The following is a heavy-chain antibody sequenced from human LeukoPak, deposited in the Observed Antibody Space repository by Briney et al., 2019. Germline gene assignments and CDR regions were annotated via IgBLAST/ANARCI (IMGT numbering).Heavy chain of an antibody. CDR3: ARGCYRCFDY. D-gene: IGHD2-8*01. CDR2: TYYRSKWNT. Sequence: SPTLSLTHALSGDSLSNNNVDWNWVRQAPARGLEWLGRTYYRSKWNTDYAVYVKSRITINSDTSKHQFSLQLSSVTPEDTALYYCARGCYRCFDYWDQGTLVTVSS. CDR1: GDSLSNNNVD. V-gene: IGHV6-1*01. J-gene: IGHJ4*02.